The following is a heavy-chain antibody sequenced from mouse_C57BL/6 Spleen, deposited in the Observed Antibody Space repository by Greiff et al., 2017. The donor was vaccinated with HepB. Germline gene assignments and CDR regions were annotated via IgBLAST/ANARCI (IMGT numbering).Heavy chain of an antibody. CDR3: ARGDDGSPFGAY. D-gene: IGHD1-1*01. CDR2: IDPEDGET. Sequence: EVQGVESGAELVQPGASVKLSCTASGFNITDYYMHWVKQRTEQGLEWIGRIDPEDGETKYAPNFQGKATITADTSSNPAYLQLSSLTAEDTAVYDSARGDDGSPFGAYGGQGTRVTVSA. J-gene: IGHJ3*01. V-gene: IGHV14-2*01. CDR1: GFNITDYY.